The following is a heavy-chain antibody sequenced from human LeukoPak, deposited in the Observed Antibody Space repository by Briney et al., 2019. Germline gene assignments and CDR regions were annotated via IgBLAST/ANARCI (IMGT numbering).Heavy chain of an antibody. Sequence: GGSLRLSCAASGFTFSSYGMHWVRQAPGKGLEWVAVIWYDGSNKYYADSVKGRFTISRDNSKNTLYLQMNSLRAEDTAVYYCARTYYYDSSGYYDWYFDLWGRGTLVTVSS. J-gene: IGHJ2*01. D-gene: IGHD3-22*01. CDR2: IWYDGSNK. V-gene: IGHV3-33*01. CDR3: ARTYYYDSSGYYDWYFDL. CDR1: GFTFSSYG.